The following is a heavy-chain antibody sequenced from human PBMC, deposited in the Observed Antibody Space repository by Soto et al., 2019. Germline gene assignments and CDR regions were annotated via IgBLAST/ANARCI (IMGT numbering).Heavy chain of an antibody. J-gene: IGHJ4*02. Sequence: SEALSLTCAGYGGSFSGYYWSWIRQPPWKGLEWIGEINHSGSTNYNPSLKSRVTISVDTPKNQFSLKLSSVTAADTAVYYCARFLYGDYSGFRDYWGQGTLGTVYS. V-gene: IGHV4-34*01. D-gene: IGHD4-17*01. CDR3: ARFLYGDYSGFRDY. CDR2: INHSGST. CDR1: GGSFSGYY.